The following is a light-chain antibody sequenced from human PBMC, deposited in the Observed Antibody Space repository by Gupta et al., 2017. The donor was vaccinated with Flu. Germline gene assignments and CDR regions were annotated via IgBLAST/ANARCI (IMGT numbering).Light chain of an antibody. CDR2: GKN. V-gene: IGLV3-19*01. CDR1: SLRSYY. J-gene: IGLJ2*01. Sequence: GQTVRITCQGDSLRSYYASWYQQKPGQAPLLVIYGKNNRPSGIPDRFSGSSSGNTASLTITGSQAEDEADYYCNSRDISGNHVVFGGGTKLTVL. CDR3: NSRDISGNHVV.